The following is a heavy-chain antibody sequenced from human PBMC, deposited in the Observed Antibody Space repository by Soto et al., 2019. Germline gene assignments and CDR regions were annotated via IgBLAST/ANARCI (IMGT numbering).Heavy chain of an antibody. J-gene: IGHJ4*02. Sequence: SPTLSLTCAISGDSVSSNSAAWNWIRQSPSRGLEWLGRTYYRSKWYNDYAVSVKSRITNNPETSKNQFSLQLNSVTTEDTAVYYCARDNADNWNHEYFDYWGQGTLVTVSS. CDR2: TYYRSKWYN. V-gene: IGHV6-1*01. CDR3: ARDNADNWNHEYFDY. CDR1: GDSVSSNSAA. D-gene: IGHD1-20*01.